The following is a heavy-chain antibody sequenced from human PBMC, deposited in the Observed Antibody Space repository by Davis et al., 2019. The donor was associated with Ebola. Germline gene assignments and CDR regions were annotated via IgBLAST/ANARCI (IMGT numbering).Heavy chain of an antibody. V-gene: IGHV1-24*01. J-gene: IGHJ4*02. Sequence: ASVKVSCKVSEYPLTEISMHWVRQAPGKGLEWMGGFDPDVGEPVYAQRYQGRVTMTEDESTATAYMELSGLGSEDSGIYYCATAENSFGVVLRHYFESWGQGTLVTVSA. CDR1: EYPLTEIS. CDR2: FDPDVGEP. D-gene: IGHD3-3*01. CDR3: ATAENSFGVVLRHYFES.